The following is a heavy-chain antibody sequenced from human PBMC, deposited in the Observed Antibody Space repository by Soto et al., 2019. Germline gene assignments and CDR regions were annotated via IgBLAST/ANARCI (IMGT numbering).Heavy chain of an antibody. D-gene: IGHD1-1*01. V-gene: IGHV3-7*01. J-gene: IGHJ4*02. CDR1: GFNFDNYY. Sequence: GGSLSLSCAASGFNFDNYYMAWVRQAPGKGLEWVANIKKDGSGSNYVDSLKGRFTISRDNAKNSLYLQMNNLRAEDSGVYFCARDTTGILDYWGQGTLVTVSS. CDR2: IKKDGSGS. CDR3: ARDTTGILDY.